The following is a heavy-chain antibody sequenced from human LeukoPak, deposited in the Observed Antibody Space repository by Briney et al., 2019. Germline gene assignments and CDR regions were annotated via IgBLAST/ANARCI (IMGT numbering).Heavy chain of an antibody. V-gene: IGHV4-61*05. CDR2: IYYSGST. CDR3: ASSIWFGESPYYYYGMDV. J-gene: IGHJ6*02. Sequence: PSETLSLTCPVSGGSITSSSSYWGWIRQPPGKGLEWIGYIYYSGSTNYNPSLKSRVTISVDTSKNQFSLKLSSVTAADTAVYYCASSIWFGESPYYYYGMDVWGQGTTVTVSS. D-gene: IGHD3-10*01. CDR1: GGSITSSSSY.